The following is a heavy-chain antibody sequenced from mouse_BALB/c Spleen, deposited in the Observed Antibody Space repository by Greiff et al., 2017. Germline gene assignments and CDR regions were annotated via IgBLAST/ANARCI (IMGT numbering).Heavy chain of an antibody. Sequence: QVQLQQSGAELAKPGASVKMSCKASGYTFTSYWMHWVKQRPGQGLEWIGYINPSTGYTEYNQKFKDKATLTADKSSSTAYMQLSSLTSEDSAVYYCARRDSLRAMDYWGQGTSVTVSS. D-gene: IGHD3-3*01. CDR3: ARRDSLRAMDY. V-gene: IGHV1-7*01. J-gene: IGHJ4*01. CDR2: INPSTGYT. CDR1: GYTFTSYW.